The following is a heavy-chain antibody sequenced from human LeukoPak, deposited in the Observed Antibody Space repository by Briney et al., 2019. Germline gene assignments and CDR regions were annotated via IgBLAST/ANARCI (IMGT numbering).Heavy chain of an antibody. Sequence: GGSLRLSCAASGFTFSSYGMHWVRQAPGKGLEWVAFIRYDGSNKYYADSVKGRFTISRDNSKNTLYLQMNSLRAEDTAVYYCAKVGYSSSWSPSELGYWAQGTLVTVSS. D-gene: IGHD6-13*01. CDR3: AKVGYSSSWSPSELGY. V-gene: IGHV3-30*02. CDR2: IRYDGSNK. CDR1: GFTFSSYG. J-gene: IGHJ4*02.